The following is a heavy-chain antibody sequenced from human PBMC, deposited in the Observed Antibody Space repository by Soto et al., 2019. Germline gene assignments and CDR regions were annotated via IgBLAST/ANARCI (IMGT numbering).Heavy chain of an antibody. CDR1: GFTVSNNY. J-gene: IGHJ4*02. Sequence: EVQLVESGGGLVQPGGSLRLYCAASGFTVSNNYINWVRQAPGKGLEWVSIIYSGGSTYYADSVKGRFTISRDNSKNTLYLQMTSLRAEDTAVYYCVRSRFVALGVTLVDYWGQGTLVTVSS. V-gene: IGHV3-66*01. CDR3: VRSRFVALGVTLVDY. D-gene: IGHD3-16*01. CDR2: IYSGGST.